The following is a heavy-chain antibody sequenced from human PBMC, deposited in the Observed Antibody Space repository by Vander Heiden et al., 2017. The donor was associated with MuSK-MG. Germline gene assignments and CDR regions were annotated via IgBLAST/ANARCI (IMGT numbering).Heavy chain of an antibody. CDR3: ARGWRPTDYYYYMDV. V-gene: IGHV1-3*01. Sequence: QVQVVQSGAEVKKPGASVKVSCKASGYTFTSYVMHWVRQAPGQRLEWMGWINAGNGNTKYSQKFQGRVTITRDTSASTAYMELSRLRSEDTAVYYCARGWRPTDYYYYMDVWGKGTTVTVSS. CDR1: GYTFTSYV. D-gene: IGHD4-17*01. J-gene: IGHJ6*03. CDR2: INAGNGNT.